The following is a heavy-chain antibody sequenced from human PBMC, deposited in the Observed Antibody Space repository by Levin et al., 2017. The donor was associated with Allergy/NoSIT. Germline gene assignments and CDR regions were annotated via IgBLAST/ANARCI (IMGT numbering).Heavy chain of an antibody. CDR2: ISYDGSNK. J-gene: IGHJ4*02. V-gene: IGHV3-30*18. D-gene: IGHD6-19*01. Sequence: TGGSLRLSCAASGFTFSSYGMHWARQAPGKGLEWVAVISYDGSNKYYADSVKGRFTISRDNSKNTLYLQMNSLRAEDTAVYYCAKGRAVAGLLDYWGQGTLVTVSS. CDR3: AKGRAVAGLLDY. CDR1: GFTFSSYG.